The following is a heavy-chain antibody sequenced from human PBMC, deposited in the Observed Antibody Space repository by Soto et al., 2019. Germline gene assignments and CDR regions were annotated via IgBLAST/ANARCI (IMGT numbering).Heavy chain of an antibody. V-gene: IGHV1-69*12. D-gene: IGHD6-6*01. CDR1: GGTFSSYA. Sequence: QVQLVQSGAEVKKPGSSVKVSCKASGGTFSSYAISWVRQAPGQGLEWMGGIIPIFGTANYAQKFQGRVTITADESTSTAYMELGSLRSEDTAVYYCARSPEYSSSSALGYYYGMDVWGQGTTVTVSS. J-gene: IGHJ6*02. CDR2: IIPIFGTA. CDR3: ARSPEYSSSSALGYYYGMDV.